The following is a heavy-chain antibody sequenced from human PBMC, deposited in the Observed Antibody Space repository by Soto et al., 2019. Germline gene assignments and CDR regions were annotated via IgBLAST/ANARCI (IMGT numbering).Heavy chain of an antibody. CDR1: GGSFSGYY. CDR2: INHSGST. J-gene: IGHJ4*02. CDR3: ARGASENCSGGSCYCDY. Sequence: QVQLQQWGAGLLKPSETLSLTCAVYGGSFSGYYWSWIRQPPGKGLEWIGEINHSGSTNYNPSLKSRVTISVDTSKNRFSLKLSSVTAADTAVYYCARGASENCSGGSCYCDYWGQGTLVTVSS. V-gene: IGHV4-34*01. D-gene: IGHD2-15*01.